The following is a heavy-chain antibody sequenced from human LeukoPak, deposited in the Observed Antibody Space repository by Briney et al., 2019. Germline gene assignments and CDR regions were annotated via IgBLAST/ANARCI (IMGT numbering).Heavy chain of an antibody. CDR1: GYTFTSYY. V-gene: IGHV1-46*01. J-gene: IGHJ4*02. CDR3: AREESVVTWTGNFDY. CDR2: INPSGGST. Sequence: ASVKVSCKASGYTFTSYYMHWVRQAPGQGLEWMGIINPSGGSTSYAQKFQGRVTMTRDTSTSTVYMELSSLRSEDTAVYYCAREESVVTWTGNFDYWGQGTRVTVSS. D-gene: IGHD3/OR15-3a*01.